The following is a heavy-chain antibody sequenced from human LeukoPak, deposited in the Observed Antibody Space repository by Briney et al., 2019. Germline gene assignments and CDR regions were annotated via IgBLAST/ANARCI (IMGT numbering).Heavy chain of an antibody. CDR2: INHSVIT. J-gene: IGHJ4*02. D-gene: IGHD7-27*01. CDR1: GGSFSVYY. Sequence: PPETLSLTCAVSGGSFSVYYSSWICQPPQKRLEWIGEINHSVITTYNTSPKSRAPIPLDTSKNQYSLKLSAVTAADTAVYYCARWGRAGASPFDYWGEGTLVTVSS. CDR3: ARWGRAGASPFDY. V-gene: IGHV4-34*01.